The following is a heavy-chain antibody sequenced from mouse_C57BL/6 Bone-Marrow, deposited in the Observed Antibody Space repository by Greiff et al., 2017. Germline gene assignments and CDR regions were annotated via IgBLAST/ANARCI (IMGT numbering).Heavy chain of an antibody. CDR3: ARWGSGYWAWFAY. CDR2: IDPSDSYT. J-gene: IGHJ3*01. CDR1: GYTFTSYW. V-gene: IGHV1-59*01. D-gene: IGHD3-2*02. Sequence: QVQLQQPGAELVRPGTSVKLSCKASGYTFTSYWMHWVKQRPGQGLEWIGVIDPSDSYTNYNQKFKGKATLTVDTSSSTAYMQLSSLTSEDSAVYDCARWGSGYWAWFAYWGQGTLVTVSA.